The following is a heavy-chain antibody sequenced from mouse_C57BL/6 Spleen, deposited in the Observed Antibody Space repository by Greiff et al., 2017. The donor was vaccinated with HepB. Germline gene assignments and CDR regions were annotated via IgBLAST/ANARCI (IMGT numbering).Heavy chain of an antibody. D-gene: IGHD1-1*01. CDR2: IHPNSGST. CDR1: GYTFTSYW. CDR3: ARREVYGEFDY. Sequence: QVQLQQPGAELVKPGASVKLSCKASGYTFTSYWMHWVKQRPGQGLEWIGMIHPNSGSTNYNEKFKSKTTLTVDKSSSTAYMQRSSLTSEDSAVYYCARREVYGEFDYWGQGTTLTVSS. V-gene: IGHV1-64*01. J-gene: IGHJ2*01.